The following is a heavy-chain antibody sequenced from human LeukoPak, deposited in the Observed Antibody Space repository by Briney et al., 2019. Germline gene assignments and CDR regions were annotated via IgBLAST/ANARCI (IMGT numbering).Heavy chain of an antibody. CDR2: IKPDGSEK. J-gene: IGHJ4*02. V-gene: IGHV3-7*01. CDR3: ARDKFGGTDY. D-gene: IGHD3-16*01. Sequence: GGSLRLSCAASGFTFGSSWMSWVRQAPGKGLEWVANIKPDGSEKYYVDSVKGRFTISRDNAKNSLYLRMNSLRAEDTAVYFCARDKFGGTDYWGQGTLVTVSS. CDR1: GFTFGSSW.